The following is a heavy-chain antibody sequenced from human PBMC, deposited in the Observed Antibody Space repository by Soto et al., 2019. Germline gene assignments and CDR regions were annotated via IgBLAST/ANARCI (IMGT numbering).Heavy chain of an antibody. Sequence: PSETLSLTCAVYGGSFSGYYWSWIRRPPGKGLEWIGEINHSGSTNYNPSLKSRVTISVDTSKNQFSLKVKYVTAADTAVYYCARGIAKIVVVERVAPDKNYHDSWGQGTLVTVSS. CDR3: ARGIAKIVVVERVAPDKNYHDS. V-gene: IGHV4-34*01. CDR2: INHSGST. CDR1: GGSFSGYY. D-gene: IGHD3-22*01. J-gene: IGHJ4*02.